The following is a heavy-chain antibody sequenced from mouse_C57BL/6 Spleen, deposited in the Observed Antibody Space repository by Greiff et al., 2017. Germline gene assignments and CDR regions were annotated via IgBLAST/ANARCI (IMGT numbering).Heavy chain of an antibody. CDR2: ISDGGSYT. CDR1: GFTFSSYA. V-gene: IGHV5-4*01. CDR3: ARDEGSPYYFDY. Sequence: EVKLMESGGGLVKPGGSLKLSCAASGFTFSSYAMSWVRQTPEKRLEWVAIISDGGSYTYYPDNVKGRFTISRDKAKHDLYLKMSHLKSENTAMYYCARDEGSPYYFDYWGQGTTLTVSS. J-gene: IGHJ2*01.